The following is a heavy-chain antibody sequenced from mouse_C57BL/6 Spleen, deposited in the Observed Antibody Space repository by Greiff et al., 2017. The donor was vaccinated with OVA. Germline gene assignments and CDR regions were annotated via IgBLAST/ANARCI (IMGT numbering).Heavy chain of an antibody. V-gene: IGHV10-1*01. CDR2: IRSKSNNYAT. J-gene: IGHJ3*01. CDR3: VRQRTGPWFAC. CDR1: GFSFNTYA. Sequence: GGGLVQPKGSLKLSCAASGFSFNTYAMNWVRQAPGKGLEWVARIRSKSNNYATYYADSVKDRFTISRDDSESMLYLQMNNVKTEDTAMYYCVRQRTGPWFACWGQGTLVTVS. D-gene: IGHD4-1*01.